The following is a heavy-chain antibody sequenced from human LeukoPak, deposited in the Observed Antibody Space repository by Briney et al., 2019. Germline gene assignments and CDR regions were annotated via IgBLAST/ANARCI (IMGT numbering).Heavy chain of an antibody. J-gene: IGHJ6*04. CDR1: GGSISSGGYY. D-gene: IGHD3-10*01. V-gene: IGHV4-31*03. Sequence: PSQTLSLTCTVSGGSISSGGYYWSWIRQHPGKGLEWIGCMYYSGSTYYNPSLKSRVTISLDTSKNQCSLKVSSVTAADTAVYYCARGGSGPNSHYASGSYPYYYYGMDVWGKGTTVTVSS. CDR2: MYYSGST. CDR3: ARGGSGPNSHYASGSYPYYYYGMDV.